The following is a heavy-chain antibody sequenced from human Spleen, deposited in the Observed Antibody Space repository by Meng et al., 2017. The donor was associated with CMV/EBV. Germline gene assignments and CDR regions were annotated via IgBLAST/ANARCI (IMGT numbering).Heavy chain of an antibody. CDR1: GYTFTGYY. CDR3: ARDATGRLELRWDNWFDP. V-gene: IGHV1-2*02. J-gene: IGHJ5*02. CDR2: INPNSGGT. D-gene: IGHD1-7*01. Sequence: ASVKVSCKASGYTFTGYYMHWVRQAPGQGLEWMGWINPNSGGTNHAQKFQGRVTMTRDTSISTAYMELSRLTSDDTAIYYCARDATGRLELRWDNWFDPWGQGTLVTVSS.